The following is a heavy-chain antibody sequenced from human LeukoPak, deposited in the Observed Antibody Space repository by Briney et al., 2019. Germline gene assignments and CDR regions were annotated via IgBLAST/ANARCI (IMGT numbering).Heavy chain of an antibody. D-gene: IGHD2-2*01. V-gene: IGHV4-4*09. CDR2: IYTSGST. CDR3: VRHGGYCSSTSCYAAGLGSIFGVVMHAFDI. Sequence: SETLSLTCTVSGGSISSYYWSWIRQPPGKGLEWIGYIYTSGSTNYNPSLKSRVTISVDTSKNQFSLKLSSVTAADTAVYYCVRHGGYCSSTSCYAAGLGSIFGVVMHAFDIWGQGTMVTVSS. J-gene: IGHJ3*02. CDR1: GGSISSYY.